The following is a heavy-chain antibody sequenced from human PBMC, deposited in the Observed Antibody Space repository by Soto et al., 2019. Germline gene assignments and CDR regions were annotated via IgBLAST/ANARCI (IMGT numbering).Heavy chain of an antibody. CDR1: GHTLTELP. Sequence: QVQLTQSGPEVKKPGASVKVSCKVSGHTLTELPMHWVRQAPGKGLEWMGGFDPEDGETIYAQKFQGRVTMTEAPSTDTAYMELSGLTSEDTAVFYCATGVTVIGTFDFWGQGTLLSVSS. D-gene: IGHD2-21*01. CDR2: FDPEDGET. V-gene: IGHV1-24*01. CDR3: ATGVTVIGTFDF. J-gene: IGHJ4*02.